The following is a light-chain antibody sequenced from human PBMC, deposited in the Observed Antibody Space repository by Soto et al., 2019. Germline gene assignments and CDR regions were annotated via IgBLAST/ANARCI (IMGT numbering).Light chain of an antibody. J-gene: IGKJ2*01. Sequence: DIQMTQSPSSVSASVGDRVTITCRASQAIDSWLAWYQQKPGEAPKLLIKTASSLQSGVPSRFNGSGSGTDFTLTISALQPEDFATYYCQQSYGTPFTFGQGTKLEIK. CDR1: QAIDSW. V-gene: IGKV1-12*01. CDR3: QQSYGTPFT. CDR2: TAS.